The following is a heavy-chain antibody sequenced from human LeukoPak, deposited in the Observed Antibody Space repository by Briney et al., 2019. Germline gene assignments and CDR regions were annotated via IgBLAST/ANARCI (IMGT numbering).Heavy chain of an antibody. J-gene: IGHJ3*02. CDR3: ASPLRGGAHAFDI. V-gene: IGHV3-48*01. CDR2: ISSSSSTI. Sequence: GGSLRLSCAASGFTFSSYSMNWVRQAPGKGLEWVSYISSSSSTIYYADSVKGRFTISRDNAKNSLYLQMNSLRAEDTAVYYCASPLRGGAHAFDIWGQGTMVTVSS. D-gene: IGHD2-21*01. CDR1: GFTFSSYS.